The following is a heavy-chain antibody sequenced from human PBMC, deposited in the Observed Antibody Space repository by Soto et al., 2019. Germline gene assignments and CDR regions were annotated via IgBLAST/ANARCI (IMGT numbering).Heavy chain of an antibody. CDR3: ETHGSRCCLPRFTSGMHV. Sequence: SVKLSCKACGGTFTSYALSWVRQAPGQGLEWMGGIIPIFGPANYAQKFQGRVTITADESTTTAYMELSSLRSEDTDVYYCETHGSRCCLPRFTSGMHVWRPRTTVIVS. CDR2: IIPIFGPA. V-gene: IGHV1-69*13. CDR1: GGTFTSYA. D-gene: IGHD1-26*01. J-gene: IGHJ6*02.